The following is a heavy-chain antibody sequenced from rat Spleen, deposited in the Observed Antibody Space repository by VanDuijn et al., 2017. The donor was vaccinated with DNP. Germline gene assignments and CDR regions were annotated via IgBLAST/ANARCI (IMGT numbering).Heavy chain of an antibody. J-gene: IGHJ2*01. CDR1: GFTFSDYY. CDR2: IRYDGGGT. Sequence: EVQLVESGGDLVQPGRSLKLFCAASGFTFSDYYMAWVRQAPTKDLEWVAYIRYDGGGTKYADSVKGRFTISRDNAKNTLYLQMNSLRSEDMATYYCVRWKSGHFDYWGQGVMVTVSS. CDR3: VRWKSGHFDY. V-gene: IGHV5-22*01. D-gene: IGHD3-7*01.